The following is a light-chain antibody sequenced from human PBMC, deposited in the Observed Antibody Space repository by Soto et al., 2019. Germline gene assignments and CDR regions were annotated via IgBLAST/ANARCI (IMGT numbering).Light chain of an antibody. J-gene: IGLJ1*01. CDR1: SSDVGGYNY. CDR2: EVS. CDR3: SSYTTSTTPRV. Sequence: QAASVSGSPGQSITISCTGTSSDVGGYNYVSWYQQHPGKAPKLMIYEVSNRPSGVSSRFSGSKSGNTASLTISGLQPEDDADYYCSSYTTSTTPRVFGTGTKLTVL. V-gene: IGLV2-14*01.